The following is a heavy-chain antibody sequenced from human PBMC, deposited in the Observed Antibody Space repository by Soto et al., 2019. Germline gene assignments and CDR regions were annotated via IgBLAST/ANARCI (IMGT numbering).Heavy chain of an antibody. Sequence: QVQLVESGGGVVQPGKSLRLSCAASGFTFSSYGMHWVRQAPGKGLEWVTVISYDGNNKYYADSVKGRFTISRDNSKNMVYLQMYSLRAEDTAVYYCEEDGLWFGELSGYFMDVWCKGTTVTVSS. D-gene: IGHD3-10*01. V-gene: IGHV3-30*18. CDR3: EEDGLWFGELSGYFMDV. J-gene: IGHJ6*03. CDR2: ISYDGNNK. CDR1: GFTFSSYG.